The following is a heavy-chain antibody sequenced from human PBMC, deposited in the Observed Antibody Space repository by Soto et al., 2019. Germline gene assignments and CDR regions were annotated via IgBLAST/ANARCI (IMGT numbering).Heavy chain of an antibody. Sequence: EVQLVESGGGLVQPGGSLRLSCAASVFTFSSYDMHWVRQATGKGLEWVSAIGTAGDTYYPGSVKGRFTISRENAKNSLYLQMNSLRAGDTAVYYCARGDWGAGTGAFDIWGQGTMVTVSS. CDR2: IGTAGDT. D-gene: IGHD6-13*01. J-gene: IGHJ3*02. CDR1: VFTFSSYD. V-gene: IGHV3-13*01. CDR3: ARGDWGAGTGAFDI.